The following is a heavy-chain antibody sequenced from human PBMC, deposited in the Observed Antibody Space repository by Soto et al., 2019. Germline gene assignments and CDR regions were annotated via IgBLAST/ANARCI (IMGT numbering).Heavy chain of an antibody. CDR2: INAGNGNT. V-gene: IGHV1-3*01. CDR1: GYTFTSYA. D-gene: IGHD2-2*01. J-gene: IGHJ6*02. Sequence: ASVKVSFKASGYTFTSYAMHWVRQAPGQRLEWMGWINAGNGNTKYSQKFQGRVTITRDTSASTAYMELSSLRSEDTAVYYCARAGCISTSCYPPYGMDVWGQGTTVTVSS. CDR3: ARAGCISTSCYPPYGMDV.